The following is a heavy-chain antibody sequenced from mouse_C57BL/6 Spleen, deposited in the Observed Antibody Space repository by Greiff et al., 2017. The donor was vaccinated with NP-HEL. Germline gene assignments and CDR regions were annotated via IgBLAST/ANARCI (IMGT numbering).Heavy chain of an antibody. CDR3: ARGGTTVVEDFDY. Sequence: EVKLMESGPGLVKPSQSLSLTCSVTGYSITSGYYWNWIRQFPGNKLEWMGYISYDGSNNYNPSLKNRISITRDTSKNQFFLKLNSVTTEDTATYYCARGGTTVVEDFDYWGQGTTLTVSS. J-gene: IGHJ2*01. V-gene: IGHV3-6*01. D-gene: IGHD1-1*01. CDR1: GYSITSGYY. CDR2: ISYDGSN.